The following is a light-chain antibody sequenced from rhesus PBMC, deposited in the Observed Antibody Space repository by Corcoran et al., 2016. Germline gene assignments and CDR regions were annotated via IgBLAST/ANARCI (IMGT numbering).Light chain of an antibody. V-gene: IGKV1S8*01. J-gene: IGKJ4*01. CDR1: QNIHRN. CDR3: QHYYDNPFT. Sequence: DIQMTQSPSALSASVGDRVTLSCRASQNIHRNLAWYQLKPGKAPELLIYGASSLHTGIPSRFSGSGSGTDFTLTISSLQPEDSASYYCQHYYDNPFTFGGGTKVELK. CDR2: GAS.